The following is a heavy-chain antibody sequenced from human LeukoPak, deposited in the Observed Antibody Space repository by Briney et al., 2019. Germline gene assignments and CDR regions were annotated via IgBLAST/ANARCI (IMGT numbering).Heavy chain of an antibody. V-gene: IGHV1-2*02. CDR2: INPSTGGT. J-gene: IGHJ6*02. CDR1: GFTFTGYY. Sequence: ASVKVSCKTSGFTFTGYYIHWVRQAPGQRFEWLGWINPSTGGTDYAQNFQGRLTLTRDTSISTAYMELSRLRSDDTAVYYCARDQRVSSGWSYYYYYDMDVWGQGTTVTVSS. D-gene: IGHD6-19*01. CDR3: ARDQRVSSGWSYYYYYDMDV.